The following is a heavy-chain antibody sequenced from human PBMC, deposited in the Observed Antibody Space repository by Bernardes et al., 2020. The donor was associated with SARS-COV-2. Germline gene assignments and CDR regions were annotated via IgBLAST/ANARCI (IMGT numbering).Heavy chain of an antibody. V-gene: IGHV1-24*01. Sequence: ASVKVSCKVSGYTLTELSIHWVRQAPGKGLEWMGGFDPEDGETIYAQKFQGRVTMTEDTSTDTAYMELSSLISEDTAVYFCAAFTLVRGVIPYYYYGMDVWGQGTTVTVSS. CDR2: FDPEDGET. CDR3: AAFTLVRGVIPYYYYGMDV. J-gene: IGHJ6*02. CDR1: GYTLTELS. D-gene: IGHD3-10*01.